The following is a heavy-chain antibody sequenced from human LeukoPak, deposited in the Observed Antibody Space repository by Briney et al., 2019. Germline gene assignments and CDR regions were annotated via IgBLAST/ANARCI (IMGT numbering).Heavy chain of an antibody. Sequence: PSETLSLTCAAYGGSFSGYYWSWIRQPPGKGLERIGEINHSGSTNYNPSIKSRVTISVDTSKNQFSLNLTSVTPADTAVYYCARLYIGGYSRSTNYNWFDPWGQGTLVTVSS. CDR2: INHSGST. D-gene: IGHD6-13*01. CDR1: GGSFSGYY. J-gene: IGHJ5*02. V-gene: IGHV4-34*01. CDR3: ARLYIGGYSRSTNYNWFDP.